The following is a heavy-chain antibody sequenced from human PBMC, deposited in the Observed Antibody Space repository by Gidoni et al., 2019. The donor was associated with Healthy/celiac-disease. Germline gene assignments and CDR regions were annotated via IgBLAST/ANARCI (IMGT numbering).Heavy chain of an antibody. J-gene: IGHJ6*02. V-gene: IGHV3-30*04. D-gene: IGHD4-4*01. Sequence: QVQLVESGGGVVQPGRSLRLSCAASGFPFSSYAMHWVRQAPGQGLEWVAVISYDGSNKYYADSVKGRFTISRDNSKNTLYLQMNSLRAEDTAVYYCARDRDYRDHYYYYGMDVWGQGTTVTVSS. CDR3: ARDRDYRDHYYYYGMDV. CDR1: GFPFSSYA. CDR2: ISYDGSNK.